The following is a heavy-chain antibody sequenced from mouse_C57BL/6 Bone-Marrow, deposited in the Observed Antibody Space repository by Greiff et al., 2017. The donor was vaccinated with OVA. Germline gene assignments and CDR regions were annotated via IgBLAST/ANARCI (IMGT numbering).Heavy chain of an antibody. CDR3: AREEGLRFAY. CDR2: IDPSDSYT. J-gene: IGHJ3*01. D-gene: IGHD3-1*01. V-gene: IGHV1-69*01. Sequence: QVQLQQPGAELVMPGASVKLSCKASGYTFTSYWMHWVKQRPGQGLEWIGEIDPSDSYTNYNQKFKGKSTLTVDKSSITAYMQLSSLTSEDSAVYYCAREEGLRFAYWGQGTLVTVSA. CDR1: GYTFTSYW.